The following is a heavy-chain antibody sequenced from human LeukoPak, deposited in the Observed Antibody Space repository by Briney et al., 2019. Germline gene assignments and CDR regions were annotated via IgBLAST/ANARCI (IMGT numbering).Heavy chain of an antibody. CDR2: IYYSGST. V-gene: IGHV4-61*08. D-gene: IGHD4-17*01. J-gene: IGHJ3*02. CDR1: GGSISSSDYY. Sequence: SETLSLTCTVSGGSISSSDYYWGWIRQPPGKGLEWIGYIYYSGSTNYNPSLKSRVTISVDTSKNQFSLKLSSVTAADTAVYYCASDYGRDDAFDIWGQGTMVTVSS. CDR3: ASDYGRDDAFDI.